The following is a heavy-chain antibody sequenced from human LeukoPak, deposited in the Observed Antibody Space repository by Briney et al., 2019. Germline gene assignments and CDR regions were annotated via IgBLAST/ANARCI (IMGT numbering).Heavy chain of an antibody. D-gene: IGHD4-23*01. CDR1: GFTFSSYG. CDR3: ARDYGGSSPFDY. Sequence: GGSLRLSCAASGFTFSSYGMHWVRQAPGKGLEWVAYIQYDGSNEQYADSVKGRFTISRDNAKNSLYLQMNSLRAEDTAVYYCARDYGGSSPFDYWGQGTLVTVSS. V-gene: IGHV3-30*12. CDR2: IQYDGSNE. J-gene: IGHJ4*02.